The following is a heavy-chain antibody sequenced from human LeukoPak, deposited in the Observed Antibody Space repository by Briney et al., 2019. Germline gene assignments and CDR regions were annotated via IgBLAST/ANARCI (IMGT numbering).Heavy chain of an antibody. CDR1: GDSISRYY. Sequence: TSETLSLTCTVSGDSISRYYWSWIRQPPGKGLEWIAYIYYTGSSKHNPSLKSRVTISVDTSKNQFSLKLSSVTAAGTAVYYCASSTPYYYDTSGYPTPGAFDVWGQGTMVTVSS. J-gene: IGHJ3*01. D-gene: IGHD3-22*01. V-gene: IGHV4-59*08. CDR2: IYYTGSS. CDR3: ASSTPYYYDTSGYPTPGAFDV.